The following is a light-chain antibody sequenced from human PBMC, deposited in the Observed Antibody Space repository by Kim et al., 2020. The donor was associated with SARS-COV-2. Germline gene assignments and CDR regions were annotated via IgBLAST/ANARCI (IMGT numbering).Light chain of an antibody. J-gene: IGKJ2*02. CDR1: QNVSNNY. CDR2: GAT. CDR3: HQYRASPWT. Sequence: LSPGERATHSCRASQNVSNNYLAWFQQKPGQPPSLLIHGATSRASGIPDRFSGSGSGTDFTLTISGLEPEDSAVYWCHQYRASPWTFGQGTKLEI. V-gene: IGKV3-20*01.